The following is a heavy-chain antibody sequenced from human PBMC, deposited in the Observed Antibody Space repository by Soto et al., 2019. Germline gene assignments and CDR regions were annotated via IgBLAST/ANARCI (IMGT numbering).Heavy chain of an antibody. J-gene: IGHJ4*02. CDR2: IYYSGST. CDR3: ARGQIQLWPIDY. V-gene: IGHV4-59*01. Sequence: QVQLQESGPGLVKPSETLSLTCTVSGGSISSYYWSWIRQPPGKGLEWIGYIYYSGSTNYNPSLKSRVTISVDTSKNQFSLKLSSVTAADTAVYYCARGQIQLWPIDYWGQGTLVTVSS. D-gene: IGHD5-18*01. CDR1: GGSISSYY.